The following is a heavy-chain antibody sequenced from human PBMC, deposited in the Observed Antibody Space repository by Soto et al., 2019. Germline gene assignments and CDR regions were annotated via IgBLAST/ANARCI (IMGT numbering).Heavy chain of an antibody. CDR1: GGSISPYY. CDR3: ARKGAAASYAHYYMDV. CDR2: VYYSGNT. J-gene: IGHJ6*03. Sequence: PSETLSLTCTVSGGSISPYYWSWIRQPPGKGLEWIGYVYYSGNTNYNPSLESRVTISVDTSRNRFSLNLTSATAADTAVYYCARKGAAASYAHYYMDVRGRRTAVTVSS. D-gene: IGHD6-13*01. V-gene: IGHV4-59*01.